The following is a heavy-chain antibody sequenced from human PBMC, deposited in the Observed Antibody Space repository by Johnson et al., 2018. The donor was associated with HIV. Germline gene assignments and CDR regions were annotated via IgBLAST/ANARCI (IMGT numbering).Heavy chain of an antibody. CDR1: RFTFSGYA. V-gene: IGHV3-30*04. CDR2: ITYDGRNK. J-gene: IGHJ3*02. CDR3: VRDQGSGWPTNAFDI. Sequence: QMQLVESGGGVVQPGRSLKLSCAASRFTFSGYAMSWVRQAPGKGLEWVAVITYDGRNKYYADSVKGRFIIFRDNSKNLTNLQMNGLSDEDTADYYCVRDQGSGWPTNAFDIWGRGTRVTVSS. D-gene: IGHD6-19*01.